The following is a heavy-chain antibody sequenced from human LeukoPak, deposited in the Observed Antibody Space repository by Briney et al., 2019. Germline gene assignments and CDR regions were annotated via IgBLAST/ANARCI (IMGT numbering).Heavy chain of an antibody. Sequence: PSETLSLTCTVSGGSISSYYWSWIRQPPGKGLEWIGYIYYSGSTNYNPSLKSRVTVSVDTSKNQFSLKLSSVTAADTAVYYCARGPYSSGWARPDYYYGMDVWGQGTTVTVSS. V-gene: IGHV4-59*01. J-gene: IGHJ6*02. CDR1: GGSISSYY. CDR2: IYYSGST. CDR3: ARGPYSSGWARPDYYYGMDV. D-gene: IGHD6-19*01.